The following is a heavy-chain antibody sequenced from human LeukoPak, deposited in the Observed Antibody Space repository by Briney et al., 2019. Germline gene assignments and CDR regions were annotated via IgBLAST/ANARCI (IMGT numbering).Heavy chain of an antibody. V-gene: IGHV1-69*04. D-gene: IGHD3-22*01. J-gene: IGHJ3*02. CDR1: GGTFSSYA. CDR2: IIPILGIA. Sequence: GASVKVSCKASGGTFSSYAISWVRQAPGQGLEWMGRIIPILGIANYAQKFQGRVTITADKSTSTAYMELSRLRSEDTAVYYCARESYYYDSSGYYNDAFDIWGQGTMVTVSS. CDR3: ARESYYYDSSGYYNDAFDI.